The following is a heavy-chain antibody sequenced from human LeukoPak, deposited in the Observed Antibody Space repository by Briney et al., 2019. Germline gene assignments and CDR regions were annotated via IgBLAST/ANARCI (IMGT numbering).Heavy chain of an antibody. J-gene: IGHJ2*01. D-gene: IGHD2-21*02. CDR3: ARDFGPLAYCGGDCYSADWYFDL. CDR2: IHTSGST. CDR1: GGSISSYY. V-gene: IGHV4-4*07. Sequence: SETLSLTCTVSGGSISSYYWSWIRQPAGKGLEWIGRIHTSGSTNYNPSLKSRVTMSVDTSKNQFSLKLSSVTAADTAVYYCARDFGPLAYCGGDCYSADWYFDLWGRGTLVTVSS.